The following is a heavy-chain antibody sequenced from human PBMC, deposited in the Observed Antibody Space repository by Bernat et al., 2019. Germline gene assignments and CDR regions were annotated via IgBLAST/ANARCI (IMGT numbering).Heavy chain of an antibody. CDR3: TRVKGYGPDY. Sequence: EVQLVESGGGLVQPGGSLRLSCEASGFSFRDHYMDWVRQAPGKGLEWFGRIRNKANSYTTEYAASVKGRFTISRDDSKNSLFLQMNSLKTEDTAVYYCTRVKGYGPDYWGQGTLVTVSS. CDR1: GFSFRDHY. J-gene: IGHJ4*02. V-gene: IGHV3-72*01. D-gene: IGHD6-13*01. CDR2: IRNKANSYTT.